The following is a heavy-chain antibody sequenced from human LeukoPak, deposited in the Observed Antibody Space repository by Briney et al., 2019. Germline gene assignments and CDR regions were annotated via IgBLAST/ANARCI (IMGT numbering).Heavy chain of an antibody. J-gene: IGHJ6*03. V-gene: IGHV1-2*02. CDR3: ARDLGIAARLRWGHSYYYMDV. D-gene: IGHD6-6*01. CDR1: GYTFTGYY. CDR2: INPNSGGT. Sequence: GASVKVSCKASGYTFTGYYMHWVRQAPGQGLEWMGWINPNSGGTNYAQKFQGRVTMTRGTPISTAYMELSRLRSDDTAVYYCARDLGIAARLRWGHSYYYMDVWGKGTTVTVSS.